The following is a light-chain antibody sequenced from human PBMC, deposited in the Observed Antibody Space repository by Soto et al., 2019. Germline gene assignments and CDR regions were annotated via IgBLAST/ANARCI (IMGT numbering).Light chain of an antibody. CDR3: QQRSNWLT. V-gene: IGKV3-11*01. J-gene: IGKJ4*01. CDR2: DAS. CDR1: QSVSSY. Sequence: EIVLTQSPATLSLSPGERATLSCRASQSVSSYLAWYQQKPGQAPRLLIYDASNRATGIPARFSGSGSGTDFTLTIISLYPEDFAVYYCQQRSNWLTFGGGTKVDIK.